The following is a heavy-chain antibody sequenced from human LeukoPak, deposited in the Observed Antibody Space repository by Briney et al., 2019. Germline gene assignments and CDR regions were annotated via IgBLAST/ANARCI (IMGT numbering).Heavy chain of an antibody. CDR3: ASTTNWNGYYMDV. Sequence: ASVMVSCKASGYTFTSYAMNWVRQAPGQGLEWMGWINTNTGNPTYAQGFTGRFVFSLDTSVSTAYLQISSLKAEDTAVYYCASTTNWNGYYMDVWGKGTTVTVSS. J-gene: IGHJ6*03. CDR2: INTNTGNP. D-gene: IGHD1-1*01. V-gene: IGHV7-4-1*02. CDR1: GYTFTSYA.